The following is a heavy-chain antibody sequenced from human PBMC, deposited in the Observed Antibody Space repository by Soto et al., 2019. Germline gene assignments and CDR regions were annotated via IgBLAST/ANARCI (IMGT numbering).Heavy chain of an antibody. J-gene: IGHJ4*02. CDR1: GFTFGTYA. CDR2: IYYDGSNK. Sequence: PGGSLRLSCAASGFTFGTYAMHWVRQAPGKGLEWVAVIYYDGSNKYYADSVKGRFTISRDNSKNTLYLQMNSLRAEDTAVYYCARAFCTNGVCYYYFDYWGQGTLVTVSS. CDR3: ARAFCTNGVCYYYFDY. D-gene: IGHD2-8*01. V-gene: IGHV3-33*01.